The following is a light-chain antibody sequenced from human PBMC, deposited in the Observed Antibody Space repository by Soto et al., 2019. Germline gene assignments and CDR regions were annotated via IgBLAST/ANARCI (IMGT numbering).Light chain of an antibody. CDR1: QSVSSY. V-gene: IGKV3-11*01. Sequence: IVLTQSPGPLSLPPGGRATLSCRASQSVSSYLAWYQQKPGQAPRLLIYDASNRATGIPARFSGSGSGTDFTLTISSLEPEDFAVYYCQQRSNWPPITFGQGTRLEIK. J-gene: IGKJ5*01. CDR3: QQRSNWPPIT. CDR2: DAS.